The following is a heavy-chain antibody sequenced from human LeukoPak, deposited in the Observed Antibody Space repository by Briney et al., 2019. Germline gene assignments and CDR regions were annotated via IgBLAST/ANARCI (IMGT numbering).Heavy chain of an antibody. D-gene: IGHD3-22*01. V-gene: IGHV1-24*01. CDR3: ARAFIYDSSGYYGYFDY. Sequence: ASVKVSCKVSGYTLTELSMHWVRQAPGKGLEWMGGFDPEDGETIYAQKFQGRVTITADESTSTAYMELSSLRSEDTAVYYCARAFIYDSSGYYGYFDYWGQGTLVTVSS. CDR2: FDPEDGET. J-gene: IGHJ4*02. CDR1: GYTLTELS.